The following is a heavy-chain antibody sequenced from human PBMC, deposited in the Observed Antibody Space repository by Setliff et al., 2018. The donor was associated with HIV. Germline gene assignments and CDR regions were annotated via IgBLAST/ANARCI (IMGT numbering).Heavy chain of an antibody. Sequence: SETLSLTCAVYGGSFSGHYWNWFRQPPGKGLEWIGEINHSGSTNYKSSLKSRVTISVDTSKNQFSLKLSSVTAADTAVYYCARLDCSSSSGFVDYWGQGTLVTVSS. CDR3: ARLDCSSSSGFVDY. CDR2: INHSGST. CDR1: GGSFSGHY. V-gene: IGHV4-34*01. J-gene: IGHJ4*02. D-gene: IGHD2-2*01.